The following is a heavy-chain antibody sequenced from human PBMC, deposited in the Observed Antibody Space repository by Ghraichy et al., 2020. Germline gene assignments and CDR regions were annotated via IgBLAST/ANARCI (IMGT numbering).Heavy chain of an antibody. D-gene: IGHD3-10*01. V-gene: IGHV3-23*01. CDR2: VRATSGIT. Sequence: GGSLRLSCATSGFNFNTHAMTWVRQAPGKGLECVAAVRATSGITYYAESVKGRLTVIRDSSKTTLSLQMNNLGPEETAIYYCVKFSGQQLPNYHFGYWGQGTRVTVSS. CDR3: VKFSGQQLPNYHFGY. J-gene: IGHJ4*01. CDR1: GFNFNTHA.